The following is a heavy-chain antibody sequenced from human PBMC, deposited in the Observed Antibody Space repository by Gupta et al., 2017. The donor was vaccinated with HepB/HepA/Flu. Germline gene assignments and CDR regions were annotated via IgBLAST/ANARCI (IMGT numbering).Heavy chain of an antibody. CDR3: ARDRRDDDKKNYYYGMDV. Sequence: QVQLVESGGGLVKPGGSLRLSCAASGFTFSDYYMSWIRQAPGKGLEWVSYISSSGSTIYYADSVKGRVTISRDNAKNSLYRQMNSLRAEETAVYDCARDRRDDDKKNYYYGMDVGGQGTTVTVSS. D-gene: IGHD1-1*01. CDR2: ISSSGSTI. V-gene: IGHV3-11*01. J-gene: IGHJ6*02. CDR1: GFTFSDYY.